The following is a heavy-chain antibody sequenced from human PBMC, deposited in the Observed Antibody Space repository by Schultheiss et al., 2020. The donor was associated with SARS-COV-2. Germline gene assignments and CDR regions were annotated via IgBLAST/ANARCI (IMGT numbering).Heavy chain of an antibody. J-gene: IGHJ6*02. Sequence: SETLSLTCAVYGGSFSGYYWSWIRQPAGKGLEWIGEINHSGSTYYNPSLKSRVTISVDTSKNQFSLKLSSVTAADTAVYYCAREWDSSSSQYYYYGMDVWGQGTTVTVSS. V-gene: IGHV4-34*01. CDR1: GGSFSGYY. CDR2: INHSGST. CDR3: AREWDSSSSQYYYYGMDV. D-gene: IGHD6-6*01.